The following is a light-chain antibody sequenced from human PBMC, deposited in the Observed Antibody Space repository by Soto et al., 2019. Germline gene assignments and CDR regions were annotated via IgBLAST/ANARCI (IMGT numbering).Light chain of an antibody. Sequence: DIQLTQSPPTLSASVGDRVTITCRASQSIRYYLAWYQQMPGKAPKLLIYGASSLQSGVPSRFSGSGSGTEFTLTISSLQPDAFETYFCQHHNSYSQTFGQGTKVEIK. CDR3: QHHNSYSQT. J-gene: IGKJ1*01. V-gene: IGKV1-5*01. CDR1: QSIRYY. CDR2: GAS.